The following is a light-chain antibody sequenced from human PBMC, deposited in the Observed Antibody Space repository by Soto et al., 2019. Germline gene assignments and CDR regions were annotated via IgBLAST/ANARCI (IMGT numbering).Light chain of an antibody. CDR2: AAS. CDR1: QSVNIY. Sequence: EIVMTQSPATLSVSPGERATLSCRASQSVNIYLAWYQQKPGQVPRLLIYAASSRATGIPDRFSGSGSGTDFTLTISRLEPEDFAVYYCQQYGSSPQTFGQGTKVDIK. J-gene: IGKJ1*01. V-gene: IGKV3-20*01. CDR3: QQYGSSPQT.